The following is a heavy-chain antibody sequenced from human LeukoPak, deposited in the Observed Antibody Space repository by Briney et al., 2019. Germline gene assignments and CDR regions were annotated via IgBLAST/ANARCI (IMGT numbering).Heavy chain of an antibody. CDR1: GFTFDDYG. Sequence: GGSLRLSCAASGFTFDDYGMNWVRQGPGKGLEWVSGINWNGGSTGYADSVKGRFTISRDNYKNTLYLQMNSLRAEDTAVYYCAKDLTTRGSAFDYWGQGTLVTVSS. J-gene: IGHJ4*02. CDR2: INWNGGST. V-gene: IGHV3-20*04. D-gene: IGHD3-16*01. CDR3: AKDLTTRGSAFDY.